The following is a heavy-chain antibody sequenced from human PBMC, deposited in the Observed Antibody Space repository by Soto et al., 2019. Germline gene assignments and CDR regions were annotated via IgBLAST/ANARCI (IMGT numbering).Heavy chain of an antibody. V-gene: IGHV3-15*07. Sequence: GGSLRLSCAASGFTFSNAWINWVRQAPGKGLEWVGRIKSKTDGGTTDFAAPVKGRFAISRDDSKNTLYLQMNSLRAEDTAVYYCAKVIVATSDYYYGMDVWGQGTTVTVSS. D-gene: IGHD5-12*01. CDR3: AKVIVATSDYYYGMDV. CDR1: GFTFSNAW. CDR2: IKSKTDGGTT. J-gene: IGHJ6*02.